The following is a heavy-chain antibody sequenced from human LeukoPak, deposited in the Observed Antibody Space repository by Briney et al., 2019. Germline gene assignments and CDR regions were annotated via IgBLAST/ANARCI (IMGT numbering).Heavy chain of an antibody. J-gene: IGHJ3*02. D-gene: IGHD6-19*01. CDR3: ARYGGSGWNDAFDI. CDR1: GGSISSYY. V-gene: IGHV4-59*08. Sequence: SETLSLTCTVSGGSISSYYWSWIRQPPGKGLEWIGYIYYSGSTNYNPSLKSRVTISVDTSKNQFSLKLSSVTAADTAVYYCARYGGSGWNDAFDIWGQGTMVTVSS. CDR2: IYYSGST.